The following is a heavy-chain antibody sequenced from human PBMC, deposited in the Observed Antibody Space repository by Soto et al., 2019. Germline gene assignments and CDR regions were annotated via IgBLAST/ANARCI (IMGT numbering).Heavy chain of an antibody. CDR2: TYYNGNT. D-gene: IGHD3-10*01. CDR1: GYSVSNTYYH. CDR3: ARSYGSGSYYSHDNWFDP. Sequence: SETLSLTCTVSGYSVSNTYYHWGWIRQPPGKGLEWIGTTYYNGNTYYNPSLKSRVTISLDTSKNQFSLKLSSVTAADTAVYYCARSYGSGSYYSHDNWFDPWGQGTLVTVDS. V-gene: IGHV4-39*01. J-gene: IGHJ5*02.